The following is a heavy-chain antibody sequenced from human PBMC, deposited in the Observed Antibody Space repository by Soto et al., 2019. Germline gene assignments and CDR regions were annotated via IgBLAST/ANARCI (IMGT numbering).Heavy chain of an antibody. D-gene: IGHD2-2*01. J-gene: IGHJ3*02. CDR1: GGTFDSNA. V-gene: IGHV1-69*12. Sequence: QVQLVQSGTEVRKPGSSVKVSCKASGGTFDSNAISWVRLAPGQGLEWMGGIIPIFGTINNAQKFQDRVTITAAEYANIVYMEPSSLRSEDTAIHYCAREGLTFGPGAVGGAFDIWGQGTLVTVSS. CDR2: IIPIFGTI. CDR3: AREGLTFGPGAVGGAFDI.